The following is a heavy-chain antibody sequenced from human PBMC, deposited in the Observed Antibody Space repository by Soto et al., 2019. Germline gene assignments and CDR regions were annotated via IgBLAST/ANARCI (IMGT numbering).Heavy chain of an antibody. CDR2: INVGNGKT. D-gene: IGHD6-19*01. Sequence: QVQLEQSGAEEKKPGASVQVSFKASKYTFTNYAVHWVRQAPGQRLEWKGWINVGNGKTKYSQNLQGRVTITRDTSASTAYMELSSLRSEDTAVYYCARDNGWHPGGGWFDPWGQGTLVTVSS. CDR3: ARDNGWHPGGGWFDP. CDR1: KYTFTNYA. J-gene: IGHJ5*02. V-gene: IGHV1-3*05.